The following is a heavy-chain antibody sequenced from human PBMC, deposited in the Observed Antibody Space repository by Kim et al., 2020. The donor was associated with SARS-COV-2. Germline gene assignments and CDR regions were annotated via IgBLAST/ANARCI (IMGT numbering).Heavy chain of an antibody. CDR2: FDPEDVEK. D-gene: IGHD3-10*01. J-gene: IGHJ4*02. CDR3: GTGYAIMLRGLALDY. Sequence: KGLEWMGGFDPEDVEKIYAQKFQGRVTKTEDTATDTAYMELSSLRSEDTAVYYWGTGYAIMLRGLALDYWGQGTLVTVSS. V-gene: IGHV1-24*01.